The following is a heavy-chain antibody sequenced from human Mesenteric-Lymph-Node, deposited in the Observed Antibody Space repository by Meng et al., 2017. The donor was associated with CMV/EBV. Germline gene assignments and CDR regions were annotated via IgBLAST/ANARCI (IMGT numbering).Heavy chain of an antibody. V-gene: IGHV4-4*02. Sequence: SGGSSSSRSWLRWVPRPRRKGLAWIGGIYRSASSTYTPSLRSRITISEDKSKNQFYMKLSSVNDADTDVYYCASNDFWSGYSERGDYWGQGTMVTVSS. CDR2: IYRSASS. D-gene: IGHD3-3*01. CDR1: GGSSSSRSW. CDR3: ASNDFWSGYSERGDY. J-gene: IGHJ4*02.